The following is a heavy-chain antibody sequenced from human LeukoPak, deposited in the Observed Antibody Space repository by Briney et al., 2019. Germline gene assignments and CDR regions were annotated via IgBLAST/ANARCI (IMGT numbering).Heavy chain of an antibody. CDR2: ISSSGSTI. CDR1: GFTFSSYE. J-gene: IGHJ4*02. D-gene: IGHD1-26*01. CDR3: APLGSSIDY. V-gene: IGHV3-48*03. Sequence: GGSLRHSCAASGFTFSSYEMNWVRQAPGKGLEWVSYISSSGSTIYYADSVKGRFTISRDNAKNSLYLQMNSLRAEDTAVYYCAPLGSSIDYWGQGTLVTVSS.